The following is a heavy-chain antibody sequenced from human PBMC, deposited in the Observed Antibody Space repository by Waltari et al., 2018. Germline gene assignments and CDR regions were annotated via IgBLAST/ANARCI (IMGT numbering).Heavy chain of an antibody. V-gene: IGHV1-24*01. CDR1: GYTLTELS. CDR3: ATRVATPITMVQGGLNY. D-gene: IGHD3-10*01. J-gene: IGHJ4*02. Sequence: QVQLVQSGAEVKKPGASVKVSCKVSGYTLTELSRHWVRQAPGKGLEWMGGFDPEDGETIYEQKFQGRVTMTEDTSTDTAYMELSSLRSEDTAVYYCATRVATPITMVQGGLNYWGQGTLVTVSS. CDR2: FDPEDGET.